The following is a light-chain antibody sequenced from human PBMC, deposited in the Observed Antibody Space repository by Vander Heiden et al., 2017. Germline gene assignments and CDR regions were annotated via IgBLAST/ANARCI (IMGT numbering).Light chain of an antibody. Sequence: QYALTQPASVSGSPGQSITISCTGTSSDVGGYKYVSWYQQHPGKAPKLMIFDVNNRPSGVSNRFSGSKSGNTASLTISGLQAEDEAEYYCSSYARSNTVIFGGGTKLTVL. CDR1: SSDVGGYKY. V-gene: IGLV2-14*01. CDR3: SSYARSNTVI. CDR2: DVN. J-gene: IGLJ2*01.